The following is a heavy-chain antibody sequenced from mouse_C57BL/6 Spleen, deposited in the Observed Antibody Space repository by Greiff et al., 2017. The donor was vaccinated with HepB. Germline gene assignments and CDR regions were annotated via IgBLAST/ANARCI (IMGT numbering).Heavy chain of an antibody. J-gene: IGHJ2*01. D-gene: IGHD2-1*01. Sequence: QVHVKQPGAELVKPGASVKMSCKASGYTFTSYWITWVKQRPGQGLEWIGDIYPGSGSTNYNEKFKSKATLTVDTSSSTAYMQLSSLTSEDSAVYYCARMKGNSGFDYWGQGTTLTVSS. CDR2: IYPGSGST. CDR1: GYTFTSYW. CDR3: ARMKGNSGFDY. V-gene: IGHV1-55*01.